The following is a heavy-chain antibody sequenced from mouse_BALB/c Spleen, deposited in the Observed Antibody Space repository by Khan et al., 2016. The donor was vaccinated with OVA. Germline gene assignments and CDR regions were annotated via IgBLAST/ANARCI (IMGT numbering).Heavy chain of an antibody. CDR1: GFSLINYG. D-gene: IGHD2-4*01. Sequence: QVQLKQSGPGLVQPSQSLSITCTVSGFSLINYGVHWVRQSPGKGLEWLGVIWGGGSTDYNTAFISRLTISKDNSKSQVFFKMNSLQTKDTAIYYWARNYDYDEGLVYWGQGTLVTVSA. V-gene: IGHV2-2*02. CDR2: IWGGGST. J-gene: IGHJ3*01. CDR3: ARNYDYDEGLVY.